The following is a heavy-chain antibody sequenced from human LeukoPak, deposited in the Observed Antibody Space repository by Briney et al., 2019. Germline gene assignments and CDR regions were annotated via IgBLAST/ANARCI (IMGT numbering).Heavy chain of an antibody. CDR1: GYSISSGYY. D-gene: IGHD3-22*01. V-gene: IGHV4-38-2*02. CDR3: ARGLRYDSS. CDR2: IYHSGST. J-gene: IGHJ5*02. Sequence: PSETLSLTCTVSGYSISSGYYWGWIRQPPGKGLEWIGSIYHSGSTYYNPSLKSRVTISVDTSKNQFSLKLSSVTAADTAVYYCARGLRYDSSWGQGTLVTVSS.